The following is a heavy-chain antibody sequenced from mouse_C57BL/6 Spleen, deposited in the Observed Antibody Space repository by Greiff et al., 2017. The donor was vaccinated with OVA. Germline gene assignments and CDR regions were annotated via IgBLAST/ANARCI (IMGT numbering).Heavy chain of an antibody. D-gene: IGHD2-3*01. CDR2: ISSGSSTI. V-gene: IGHV5-17*01. CDR1: GFTFSDYG. CDR3: ASDEGYYVDY. Sequence: DVMLVESGGGLVKPGGSLKLSCAASGFTFSDYGMHWVRQAPEKGLEWVAYISSGSSTISYADTVKGRFTISRDNAKNTLFLQMTSLRSEDTAMYYCASDEGYYVDYWGRGTTLTVSS. J-gene: IGHJ2*01.